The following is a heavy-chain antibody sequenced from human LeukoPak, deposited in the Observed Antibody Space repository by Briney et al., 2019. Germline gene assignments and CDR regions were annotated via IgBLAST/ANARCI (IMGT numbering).Heavy chain of an antibody. Sequence: SETLSLTCTVSGGSISSYYWSWLRQPPGKGLEWIGYIYYSGSTNYNPSLKSRVTISVDTSKNQFSLKLSSVTAADTAVYYCARGDNIYSSSRGWYYYYMDVWGKGTTVTVSS. J-gene: IGHJ6*03. V-gene: IGHV4-59*01. CDR1: GGSISSYY. CDR2: IYYSGST. D-gene: IGHD6-13*01. CDR3: ARGDNIYSSSRGWYYYYMDV.